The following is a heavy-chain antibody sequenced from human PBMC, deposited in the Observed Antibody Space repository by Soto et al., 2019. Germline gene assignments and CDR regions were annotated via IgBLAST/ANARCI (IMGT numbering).Heavy chain of an antibody. D-gene: IGHD3-22*01. V-gene: IGHV3-66*01. Sequence: EVQLVESGGGLVQPGGSLRLSCAASGFTVSSNYMSWVRQAPGKGLEWVSVIYSGGSTYYADSVKGRFTISRDNSKNTLYLQMNSLRAEDTAVYYCASAAVVESDYYYYYYMDVWGKGTTVTVSS. J-gene: IGHJ6*03. CDR2: IYSGGST. CDR3: ASAAVVESDYYYYYYMDV. CDR1: GFTVSSNY.